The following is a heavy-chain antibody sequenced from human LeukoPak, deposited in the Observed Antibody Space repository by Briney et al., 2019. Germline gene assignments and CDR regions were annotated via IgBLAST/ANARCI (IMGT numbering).Heavy chain of an antibody. Sequence: SETLSLTCTVPGDSISSYSWSWIRQPAGKGLEWIGLVYFTGSTNLNPALQSRVPMSVDTSKNQFSLKLTSVTAADTAVYYCARDRQWLVDHWGQGTLVTVSS. CDR2: VYFTGST. CDR1: GDSISSYS. CDR3: ARDRQWLVDH. D-gene: IGHD6-19*01. J-gene: IGHJ5*02. V-gene: IGHV4-4*07.